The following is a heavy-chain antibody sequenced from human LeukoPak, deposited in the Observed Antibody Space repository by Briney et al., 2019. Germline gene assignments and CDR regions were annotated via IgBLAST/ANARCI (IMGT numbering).Heavy chain of an antibody. V-gene: IGHV3-21*01. Sequence: GGSLRLSCAASGFTFSSYSMNWIRQAPGKGLEWVSSISSSTSYIYYADSVKGRFTISKDNAKNTLYLQMNSLRAEDTAVYYCARDTDTVTTILDYWGQGTLVTVSS. D-gene: IGHD4-17*01. CDR3: ARDTDTVTTILDY. J-gene: IGHJ4*02. CDR1: GFTFSSYS. CDR2: ISSSTSYI.